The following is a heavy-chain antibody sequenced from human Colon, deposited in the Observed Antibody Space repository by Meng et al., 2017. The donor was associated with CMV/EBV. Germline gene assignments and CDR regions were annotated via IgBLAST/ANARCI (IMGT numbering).Heavy chain of an antibody. J-gene: IGHJ4*02. CDR2: ISFFGTGGNTI. D-gene: IGHD2-21*01. CDR3: AGVGRNCGGDCYDY. V-gene: IGHV3-48*04. Sequence: GESLKISCAASGFTFSTYWMSWVRQAPGKGLEWVSFISFFGTGGNTISYADSVKGRFTITRDNAKSSLYLQMKGRRAEDKRFYYCAGVGRNCGGDCYDYWGQGTLVTVSS. CDR1: GFTFSTYW.